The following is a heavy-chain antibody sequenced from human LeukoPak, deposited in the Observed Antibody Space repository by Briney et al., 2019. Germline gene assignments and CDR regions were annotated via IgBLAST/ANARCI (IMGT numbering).Heavy chain of an antibody. CDR2: INHSGST. V-gene: IGHV4-34*01. CDR3: ARVGTTYYYAY. D-gene: IGHD4-17*01. Sequence: SETLSLTCSVYGGSFSGYYWSWIRQPPGKGLEWIGEINHSGSTNYNPSLKSRVTISVDTSKNQFSLKLSSVTAADTAVYYCARVGTTYYYAYWGRGTLVTVSP. J-gene: IGHJ4*02. CDR1: GGSFSGYY.